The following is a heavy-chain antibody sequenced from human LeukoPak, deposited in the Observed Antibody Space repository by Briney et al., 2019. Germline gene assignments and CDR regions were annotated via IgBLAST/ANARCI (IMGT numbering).Heavy chain of an antibody. V-gene: IGHV3-30-3*01. CDR2: ISYDGSNK. D-gene: IGHD3-10*01. Sequence: GGSVRLSCAASRFAFNSYSMHWVRHAPGKGLEWVGVISYDGSNKYYADSVKGRFTISRDNSKNTLYLQMNSLRAEDTAVYYCAREEGYSGYFDYWGQGTLVTVSS. J-gene: IGHJ4*02. CDR1: RFAFNSYS. CDR3: AREEGYSGYFDY.